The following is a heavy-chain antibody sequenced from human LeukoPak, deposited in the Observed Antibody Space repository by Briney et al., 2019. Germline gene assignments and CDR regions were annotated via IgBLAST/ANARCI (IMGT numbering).Heavy chain of an antibody. V-gene: IGHV3-9*01. CDR2: ISWDGRNT. CDR3: IKDMGFDLLKDAFDL. CDR1: GFSLDDYA. J-gene: IGHJ3*01. Sequence: PGRSLRLSCAAAGFSLDDYAMHWVRQAPGKGLEWVSSISWDGRNTAYGDSVEGRFTISRDNAHNSLYLQMNSLRIEDTALYYCIKDMGFDLLKDAFDLWGQGTLVTVSS. D-gene: IGHD2-15*01.